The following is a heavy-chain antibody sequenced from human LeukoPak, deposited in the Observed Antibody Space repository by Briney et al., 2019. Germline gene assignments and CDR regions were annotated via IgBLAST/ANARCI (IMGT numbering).Heavy chain of an antibody. Sequence: PGGSLRLSCAASGFTVSSNYMSWVRQAPGKGLEWVSVIYSGGSTYYADSVKGRFTISRDNSKNTLYLQMNSLRAEDTAVYYCAKAYWYGNYYYGMDVWGQGTTVTVSS. CDR1: GFTVSSNY. V-gene: IGHV3-53*05. J-gene: IGHJ6*02. D-gene: IGHD2-21*01. CDR3: AKAYWYGNYYYGMDV. CDR2: IYSGGST.